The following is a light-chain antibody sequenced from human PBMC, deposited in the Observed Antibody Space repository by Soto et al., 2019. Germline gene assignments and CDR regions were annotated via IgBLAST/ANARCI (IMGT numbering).Light chain of an antibody. J-gene: IGLJ1*01. Sequence: QSVLTQPPSVSGAPGQRVNISCAGSRSNIGAGNDVHWYQHLPGTAPQLLIYANINRPSGVPDRFSGSKSGTSASLAITGLQAEDEADYYCQSYDSSLSAYVFGTGTKLTVL. V-gene: IGLV1-40*01. CDR3: QSYDSSLSAYV. CDR2: ANI. CDR1: RSNIGAGND.